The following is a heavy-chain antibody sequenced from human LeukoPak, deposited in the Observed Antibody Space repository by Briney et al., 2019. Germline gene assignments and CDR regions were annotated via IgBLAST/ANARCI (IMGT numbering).Heavy chain of an antibody. D-gene: IGHD3-9*01. CDR1: GGSFSGYY. CDR2: INHSGST. V-gene: IGHV4-34*01. CDR3: AGEDYDILTGYRSY. J-gene: IGHJ4*02. Sequence: PSETLSLTCAVYGGSFSGYYWSWIRQPPGKGLEWIGEINHSGSTNYNPSLKSRVTISVDTSKNQFSLKLSSVTAADTAVYYCAGEDYDILTGYRSYWGQGTLVTVSS.